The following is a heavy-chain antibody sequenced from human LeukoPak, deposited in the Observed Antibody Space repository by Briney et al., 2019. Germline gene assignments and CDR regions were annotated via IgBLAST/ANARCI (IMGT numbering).Heavy chain of an antibody. CDR2: INPNTGAT. Sequence: ASVKVSCKASGYTFTGYYMFWVRQAPGQGLEVMGWINPNTGATKYAQNFQGRVTLTRDTSIRTTFMELSSLRSDDTAFYYCARDERFCNGDNHYPDLGYWGQGTLVTVSS. CDR1: GYTFTGYY. V-gene: IGHV1-2*02. CDR3: ARDERFCNGDNHYPDLGY. D-gene: IGHD2-15*01. J-gene: IGHJ4*02.